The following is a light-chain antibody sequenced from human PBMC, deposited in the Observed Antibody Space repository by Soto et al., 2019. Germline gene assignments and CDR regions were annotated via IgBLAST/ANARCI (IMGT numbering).Light chain of an antibody. J-gene: IGKJ3*01. V-gene: IGKV1-27*01. CDR3: QNYSSVPV. CDR2: AAS. Sequence: DIQMTQSPTSLSASVGDRVTITCRASQGIRNFVAWYQQQPGKAPKLLIYAASTLQAGVPSRCSGSGSGTDFTLTINSLQPEDVATYSCQNYSSVPVFGPGTKVEIK. CDR1: QGIRNF.